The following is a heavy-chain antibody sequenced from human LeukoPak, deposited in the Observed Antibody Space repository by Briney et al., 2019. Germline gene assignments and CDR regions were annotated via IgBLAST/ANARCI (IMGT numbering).Heavy chain of an antibody. Sequence: SETLSLTCTVSGGSISVTSPRTYFWAWIRQPPGQGLEWIASISHSGSTYVNPSLKSRVAISVDTSENQFSLKLKSLTAADTAVYYCAREPYFFDQWGQGALVTVSS. CDR1: GGSISVTSPRTYF. CDR3: AREPYFFDQ. J-gene: IGHJ4*02. CDR2: ISHSGST. V-gene: IGHV4-39*07.